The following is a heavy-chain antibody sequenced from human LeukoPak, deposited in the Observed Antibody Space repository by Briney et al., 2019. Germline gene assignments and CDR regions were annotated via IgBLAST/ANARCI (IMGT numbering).Heavy chain of an antibody. CDR2: IYYSGST. CDR1: GGSFSGYY. CDR3: ARFPEYYYDSSGYS. D-gene: IGHD3-22*01. V-gene: IGHV4-34*09. J-gene: IGHJ5*02. Sequence: SETLSLTCAVYGGSFSGYYWSWIRQPPGKGLEWIGYIYYSGSTYYNPSLKSRVTISVDTSKNQFSLKLSSVTAADTAVYYCARFPEYYYDSSGYSWGQGTLVTVSS.